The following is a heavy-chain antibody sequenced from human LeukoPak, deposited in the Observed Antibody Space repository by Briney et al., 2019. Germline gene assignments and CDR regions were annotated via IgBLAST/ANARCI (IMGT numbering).Heavy chain of an antibody. V-gene: IGHV3-30-3*01. J-gene: IGHJ4*02. D-gene: IGHD2-21*02. Sequence: GRSLRLSCAASGFTFSSYAMHWVRQAPGKGLEWVAVISYDGSNKCYADSVKGRFTISRDNSKNTLYLQMNSLRAEDTAVYYCARLQIVVVTASTFDYWGQGTLVTVSS. CDR3: ARLQIVVVTASTFDY. CDR1: GFTFSSYA. CDR2: ISYDGSNK.